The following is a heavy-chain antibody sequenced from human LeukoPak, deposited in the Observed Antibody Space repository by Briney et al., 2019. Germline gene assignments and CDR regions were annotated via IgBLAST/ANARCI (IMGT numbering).Heavy chain of an antibody. Sequence: PSETLSLTCTVSGGSISSYYWSWIRQPPGKGLEWIGYIYYSGSTNYNPSLKSRVTISVDTSKNQFSLKLSYVTAADTAVYYCARDRGQWLLNWFDPWGQGTLVTVSS. CDR2: IYYSGST. V-gene: IGHV4-59*01. CDR3: ARDRGQWLLNWFDP. D-gene: IGHD6-19*01. J-gene: IGHJ5*02. CDR1: GGSISSYY.